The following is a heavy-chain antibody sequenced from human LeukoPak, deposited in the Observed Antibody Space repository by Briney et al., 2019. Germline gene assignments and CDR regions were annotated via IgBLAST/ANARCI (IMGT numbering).Heavy chain of an antibody. CDR1: GYTFTSYY. D-gene: IGHD5-18*01. J-gene: IGHJ4*02. CDR2: IDPSGGST. CDR3: ARSHTAMVLVY. Sequence: GASVKVSCKASGYTFTSYYMHWVRQAPGQGLEWMGIIDPSGGSTSYAQKFQGRVTMTRDTSTSTVYMELSSLRSEDTAVYYCARSHTAMVLVYWGQGTLVTVSS. V-gene: IGHV1-46*01.